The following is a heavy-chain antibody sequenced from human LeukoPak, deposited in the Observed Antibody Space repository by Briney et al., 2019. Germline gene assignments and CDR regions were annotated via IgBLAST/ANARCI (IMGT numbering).Heavy chain of an antibody. CDR3: AKVQLGIGVDY. CDR1: GFSFSSSA. J-gene: IGHJ4*02. CDR2: ISDGGSRT. V-gene: IGHV3-23*01. Sequence: PGGSLRLSCAASGFSFSSSAVSWVRQAPGRGLEWVSGISDGGSRTYYADSVKGRFTISRDDSKNTLYLQMNSPRAEDTAVYYCAKVQLGIGVDYWGQGTLVTVSS. D-gene: IGHD7-27*01.